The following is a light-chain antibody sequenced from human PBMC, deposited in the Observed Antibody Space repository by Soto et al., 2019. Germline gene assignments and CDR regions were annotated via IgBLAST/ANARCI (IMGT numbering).Light chain of an antibody. J-gene: IGKJ4*01. Sequence: ETVLTQSPATLSLSPGEGASLSCRASHSVSTYLAWYQQKPGQAPRLLIYDASNSTTGIPARFSGSGSGTDFTLTISSLEPEDSAVYYCQQHTNWPLTFGGGTKVEIK. CDR1: HSVSTY. CDR3: QQHTNWPLT. V-gene: IGKV3-11*01. CDR2: DAS.